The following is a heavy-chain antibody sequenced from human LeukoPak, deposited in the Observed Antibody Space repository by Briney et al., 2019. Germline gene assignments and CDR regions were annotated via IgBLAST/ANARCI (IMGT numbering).Heavy chain of an antibody. J-gene: IGHJ6*03. D-gene: IGHD2-8*02. Sequence: PGGSLRLSCAASGFTVSSNYMSWVRQAPGKGLEWVSVIYSGGSTYYADSVKGRFTISRDNSKNTLYLQMNSLRAEDTAVYYCARDFSSGPIYMDVWGKGTTVTVSS. CDR3: ARDFSSGPIYMDV. CDR2: IYSGGST. CDR1: GFTVSSNY. V-gene: IGHV3-66*02.